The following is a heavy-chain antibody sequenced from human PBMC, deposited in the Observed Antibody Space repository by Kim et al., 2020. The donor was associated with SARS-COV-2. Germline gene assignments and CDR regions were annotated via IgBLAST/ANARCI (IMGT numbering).Heavy chain of an antibody. J-gene: IGHJ4*02. CDR1: GGSISSSSYY. CDR3: ASLLLWFGELPHLFDY. CDR2: IYYSGGT. V-gene: IGHV4-39*01. Sequence: SETLSLTCTVSGGSISSSSYYWGWIRQPPGKGLEWIGSIYYSGGTYYNPSLKSRVTISVDTSKNQFSLTLSSVTATDTAVYSGASLLLWFGELPHLFDYWGQGTLVTVSS. D-gene: IGHD3-10*01.